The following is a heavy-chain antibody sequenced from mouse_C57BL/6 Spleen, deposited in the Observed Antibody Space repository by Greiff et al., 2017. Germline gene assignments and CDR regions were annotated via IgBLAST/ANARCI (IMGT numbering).Heavy chain of an antibody. Sequence: QVQLQQPGAELVKPGASVQMSCKASGYTFTSYCITWVKQRPGQGLEWIGDIYPGSGSPNYNATFTSKATLTVAQYSSTAYMQLSGLTSEDSAVYDCAIAGYYGSSPYLDYWGQGTTLTVSS. J-gene: IGHJ2*01. D-gene: IGHD1-1*01. CDR3: AIAGYYGSSPYLDY. CDR1: GYTFTSYC. V-gene: IGHV1-55*01. CDR2: IYPGSGSP.